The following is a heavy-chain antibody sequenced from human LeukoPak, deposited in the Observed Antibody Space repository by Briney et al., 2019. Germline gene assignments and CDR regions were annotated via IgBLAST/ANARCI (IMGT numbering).Heavy chain of an antibody. V-gene: IGHV4-59*08. J-gene: IGHJ1*01. D-gene: IGHD2-21*02. Sequence: SETLSLTCTVSGGSISSYYWSWIRQPPGKGLEWIAYVYYSRTINYNPSLESRVTISVDTSKNQFSLRLTSVAAADTAVYYCARHGTAAGPFQLWGQGTLVTVSS. CDR2: VYYSRTI. CDR1: GGSISSYY. CDR3: ARHGTAAGPFQL.